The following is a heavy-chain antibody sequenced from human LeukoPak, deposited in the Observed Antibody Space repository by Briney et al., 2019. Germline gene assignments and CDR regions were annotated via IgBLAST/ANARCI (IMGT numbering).Heavy chain of an antibody. CDR1: GGSISSSSYY. CDR2: IYYSGST. D-gene: IGHD3/OR15-3a*01. CDR3: TRNPGLGLAENDY. Sequence: SETLSLTCTVSGGSISSSSYYWGWIRQPPGKGLEWIGYIYYSGSTYYNPSLKSRVTMSVDTSKNQFSLKLSSVTAVDTAVYYCTRNPGLGLAENDYWGQGTLVTVSS. J-gene: IGHJ4*02. V-gene: IGHV4-39*07.